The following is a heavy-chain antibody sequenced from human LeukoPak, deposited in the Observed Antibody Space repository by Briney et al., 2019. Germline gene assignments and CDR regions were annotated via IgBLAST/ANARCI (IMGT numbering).Heavy chain of an antibody. CDR1: GYTFTSYD. D-gene: IGHD6-19*01. Sequence: ASVKVSCKASGYTFTSYDINWVRQATGQGLEWMGWMNPNSGNTGYAQKFQGRVTITRNTSISTAHMELSSLRFEDTAVYYCARAGGWSYFQHWGQGSLVTVSS. V-gene: IGHV1-8*03. CDR3: ARAGGWSYFQH. CDR2: MNPNSGNT. J-gene: IGHJ1*01.